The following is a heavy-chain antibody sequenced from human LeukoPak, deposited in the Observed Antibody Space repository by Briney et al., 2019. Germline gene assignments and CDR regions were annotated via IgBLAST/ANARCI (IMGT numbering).Heavy chain of an antibody. Sequence: GGSLRLSCAASGFILSPYDMHWVRQAPGKGLQWVAVIRKDGSTKYYAESVKGRFTISRDISENTLYLEMNSLTTEDTAVYYCARVLSNGWLASFHVWGQGTMVTVSS. D-gene: IGHD6-19*01. J-gene: IGHJ3*01. CDR2: IRKDGSTK. V-gene: IGHV3-30*02. CDR3: ARVLSNGWLASFHV. CDR1: GFILSPYD.